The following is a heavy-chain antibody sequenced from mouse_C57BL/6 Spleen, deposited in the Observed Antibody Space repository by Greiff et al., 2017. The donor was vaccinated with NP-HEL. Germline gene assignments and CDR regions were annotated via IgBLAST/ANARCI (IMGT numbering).Heavy chain of an antibody. Sequence: EVKLVESGGGLVQPGGSLKLSCAASGFTFSDYYMYWVRQTPEKRLEWVAYISNGGGSTYYPDTVKGRFTISRDNAKNTLYLQMSRLKSEDTAMYYCARPFYDYDAYFDVWGTGTTVTVSS. CDR1: GFTFSDYY. J-gene: IGHJ1*03. CDR2: ISNGGGST. CDR3: ARPFYDYDAYFDV. D-gene: IGHD2-4*01. V-gene: IGHV5-12*01.